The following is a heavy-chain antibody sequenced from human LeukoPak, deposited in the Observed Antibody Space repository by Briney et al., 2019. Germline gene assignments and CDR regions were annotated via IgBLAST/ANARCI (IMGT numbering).Heavy chain of an antibody. CDR1: GFTFSSYW. CDR2: IKQDGSEK. V-gene: IGHV3-7*03. J-gene: IGHJ5*02. D-gene: IGHD3-10*01. Sequence: GGSLRLSCAASGFTFSSYWMSWVRQAPGKGLEWVANIKQDGSEKYYVDSVKGRFTSSRDNAKNSLYLQMNSLRAEDTAVYYCAKDPPITMVRGANWFDPWGQGTLVTVSS. CDR3: AKDPPITMVRGANWFDP.